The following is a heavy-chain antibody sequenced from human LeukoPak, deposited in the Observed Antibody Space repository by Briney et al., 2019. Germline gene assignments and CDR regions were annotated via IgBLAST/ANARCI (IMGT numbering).Heavy chain of an antibody. Sequence: PGRSLRLSCAASGFTFNTYAMHWVRQAPDRGLEWLALMSYDGSHIYYADSVRGRFTISRDNSKSALYLQMTHLRTEDTAVYYCAKDLEPSLKSYYYYYHCLDVWGQGTTVTVSS. CDR3: AKDLEPSLKSYYYYYHCLDV. D-gene: IGHD1-1*01. CDR2: MSYDGSHI. CDR1: GFTFNTYA. V-gene: IGHV3-30*18. J-gene: IGHJ6*02.